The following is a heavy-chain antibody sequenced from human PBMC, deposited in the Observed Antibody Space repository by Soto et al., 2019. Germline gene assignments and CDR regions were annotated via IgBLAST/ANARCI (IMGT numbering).Heavy chain of an antibody. CDR1: GFTFSSYW. Sequence: GGSLRLSCAASGFTFSSYWMHWVRQAPGKGLVWVSRINSDGSSTNYADFVKGRFTISRDNAKNTLYLQMNSLRVEDTAVYYCSTVGGSTWNWGQGTLVTVSS. D-gene: IGHD1-26*01. CDR3: STVGGSTWN. CDR2: INSDGSST. J-gene: IGHJ4*02. V-gene: IGHV3-74*01.